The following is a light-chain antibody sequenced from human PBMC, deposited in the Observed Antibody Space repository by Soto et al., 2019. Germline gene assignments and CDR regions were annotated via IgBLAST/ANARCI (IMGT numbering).Light chain of an antibody. Sequence: SVLTPPPSVSGAPGQTVIISCSGGSSNLGAPYDVNGFRQLPGTVPRLLIYGNNNRPSGLPDRFSGSKPGTSASPAITGVQDEDEDDYYCQSYDSSLSGYVCGPGTKVTV. V-gene: IGLV1-40*01. CDR2: GNN. J-gene: IGLJ1*01. CDR3: QSYDSSLSGYV. CDR1: SSNLGAPYD.